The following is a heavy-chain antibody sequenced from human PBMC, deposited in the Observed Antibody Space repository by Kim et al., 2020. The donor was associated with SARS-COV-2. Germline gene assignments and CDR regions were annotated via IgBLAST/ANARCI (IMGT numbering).Heavy chain of an antibody. V-gene: IGHV3-9*01. Sequence: KVRYTISRDNAKNSLYLQMNRLRAEDTALYYCAKVGGMYYYDSSGYYFDYWGQGTLVTVSS. J-gene: IGHJ4*02. CDR3: AKVGGMYYYDSSGYYFDY. D-gene: IGHD3-22*01.